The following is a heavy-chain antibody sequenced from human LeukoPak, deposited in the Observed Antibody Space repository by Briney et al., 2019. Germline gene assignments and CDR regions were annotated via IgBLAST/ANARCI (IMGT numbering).Heavy chain of an antibody. CDR2: INTNTGNP. J-gene: IGHJ4*02. CDR3: ARDGYSSSSDY. Sequence: ASVMVSCKASGGTFSTYAIRWVRQAPGQGLEWMGWINTNTGNPTYAQGFTGRFVFSLDTSVSTAYLQISSLKAEDTAVYYCARDGYSSSSDYWGQGTLVTVSS. V-gene: IGHV7-4-1*02. CDR1: GGTFSTYA. D-gene: IGHD6-6*01.